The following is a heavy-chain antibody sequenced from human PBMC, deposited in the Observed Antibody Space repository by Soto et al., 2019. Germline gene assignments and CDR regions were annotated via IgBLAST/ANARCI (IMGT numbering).Heavy chain of an antibody. CDR3: ARGSGYYYCDDY. D-gene: IGHD3-22*01. CDR1: GYTFTSYA. V-gene: IGHV1-3*01. Sequence: ASVKVSCKASGYTFTSYAMHWVRQAPGQRLEWMGWINAGNGNTKYSQKFQGRVTITRDTSASTAYMELSSLRSEDTAVYYCARGSGYYYCDDYWGQGPLVTLSS. CDR2: INAGNGNT. J-gene: IGHJ4*02.